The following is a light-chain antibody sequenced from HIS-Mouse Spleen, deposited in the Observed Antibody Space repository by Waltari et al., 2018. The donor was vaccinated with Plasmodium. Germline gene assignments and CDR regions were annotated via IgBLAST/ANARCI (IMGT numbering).Light chain of an antibody. CDR3: QQYNNWSFT. J-gene: IGKJ3*01. CDR1: QRVSSN. Sequence: EIVMTQSPATLSVSPGARDTLSCRANQRVSSNLAWYQQKPGQAPRLLIYGASTRATGIPARFSGSGSGTEFTLTISSLQSEDFAVYYCQQYNNWSFTFGPGTKVDIK. CDR2: GAS. V-gene: IGKV3-15*01.